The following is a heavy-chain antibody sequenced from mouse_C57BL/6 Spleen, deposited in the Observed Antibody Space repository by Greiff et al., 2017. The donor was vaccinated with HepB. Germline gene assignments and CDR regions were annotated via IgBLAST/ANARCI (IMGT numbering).Heavy chain of an antibody. Sequence: QVQLQQSGAELARPGASVKLSCKASGYTFTSYGISWVKQRTGQGLEWIGEIYPRSGNTYYNEKFKGKATLTADKSSSAAYMELRSLTSEDSAVYFCARDGSSYHFDYWGQGTTLTVSS. J-gene: IGHJ2*01. CDR2: IYPRSGNT. CDR1: GYTFTSYG. CDR3: ARDGSSYHFDY. V-gene: IGHV1-81*01. D-gene: IGHD1-1*01.